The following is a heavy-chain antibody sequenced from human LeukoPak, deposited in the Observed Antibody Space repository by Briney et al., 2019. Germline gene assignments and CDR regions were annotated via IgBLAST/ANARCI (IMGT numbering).Heavy chain of an antibody. Sequence: ASETLSLTCTVSGGSISSGGYYWSWIRQHPGTGLEWIGYIYYSGSTYYNPSLKSRVTISVDTSKNQFSLKLSSVTAADTAVYYCARVLAPDYGDYLFDYWGQGTLVTVSS. V-gene: IGHV4-31*03. D-gene: IGHD4-17*01. CDR3: ARVLAPDYGDYLFDY. CDR1: GGSISSGGYY. CDR2: IYYSGST. J-gene: IGHJ4*02.